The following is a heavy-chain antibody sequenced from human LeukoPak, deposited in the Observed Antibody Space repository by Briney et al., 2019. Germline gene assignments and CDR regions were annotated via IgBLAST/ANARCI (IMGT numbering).Heavy chain of an antibody. J-gene: IGHJ4*02. D-gene: IGHD5-18*01. V-gene: IGHV1-2*02. Sequence: ASVTVSCKASGYTFTGYYMHWVRQAPGQGLEWMGWINPNSGGTNYAQKFQGRVTMARDTSISTAYMELSRLRSDDTAVYYCARAYSGYSYGYGYFDYWGQGTLVTVSS. CDR1: GYTFTGYY. CDR2: INPNSGGT. CDR3: ARAYSGYSYGYGYFDY.